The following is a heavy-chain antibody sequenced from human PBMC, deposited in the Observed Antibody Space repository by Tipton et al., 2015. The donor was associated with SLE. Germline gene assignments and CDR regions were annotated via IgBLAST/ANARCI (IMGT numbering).Heavy chain of an antibody. D-gene: IGHD6-13*01. V-gene: IGHV4-39*07. J-gene: IGHJ3*02. CDR1: GGSISSSSYY. Sequence: LRLSCTVSGGSISSSSYYWGWIRQPPGKGLEWIGSIYYSGSTYDNPSLRSRVTISVDTSKNQFSLTLTSVTSADTAVYYCARRTSPYNSSWHDAFDIWGQGTLVTVSS. CDR3: ARRTSPYNSSWHDAFDI. CDR2: IYYSGST.